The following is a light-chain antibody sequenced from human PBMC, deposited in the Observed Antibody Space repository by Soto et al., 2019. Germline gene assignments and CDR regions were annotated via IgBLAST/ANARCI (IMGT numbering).Light chain of an antibody. CDR1: QNVNSY. CDR3: QKRSDWPIT. J-gene: IGKJ4*01. CDR2: DVS. V-gene: IGKV3-11*02. Sequence: EIVLTQSPATLSLSPGERATLSCRASQNVNSYLTWYPQKPGQAPRLLIYDVSKRATGSPVRVSGSGSGRDFTLTINSLEPEDIALYYCQKRSDWPITFGGGTKVEIK.